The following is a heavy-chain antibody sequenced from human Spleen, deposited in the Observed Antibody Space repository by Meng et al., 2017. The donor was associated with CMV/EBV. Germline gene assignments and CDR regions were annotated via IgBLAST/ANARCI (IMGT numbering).Heavy chain of an antibody. Sequence: GSLRLSCAVSGDSISSSNWWSWVRQFPGKGLDWIGEIYHSVSTNYNPSLKSRVTISVDKSKNHFSLRLSSVTAADTAVYYCVRGGAVAGTRNFDSWGQGTLVTVSS. V-gene: IGHV4-4*02. CDR1: GDSISSSNW. CDR2: IYHSVST. CDR3: VRGGAVAGTRNFDS. J-gene: IGHJ4*02. D-gene: IGHD6-19*01.